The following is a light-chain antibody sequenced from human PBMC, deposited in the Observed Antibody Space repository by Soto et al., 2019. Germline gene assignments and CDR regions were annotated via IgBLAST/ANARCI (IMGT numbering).Light chain of an antibody. Sequence: QMTQSPSTLSASVGDRVTITCRANENINNWLAWYQQKPGKAPKLLIYQASTLESGVPSRFSGSGSGTEFTLTISSLQPDDFATYYCQRKNGNFGQGTKLEIE. CDR2: QAS. CDR1: ENINNW. CDR3: QRKNGN. V-gene: IGKV1-5*03. J-gene: IGKJ2*01.